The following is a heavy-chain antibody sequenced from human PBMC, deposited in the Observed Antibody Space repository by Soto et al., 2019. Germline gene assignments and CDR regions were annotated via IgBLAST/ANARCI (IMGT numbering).Heavy chain of an antibody. V-gene: IGHV3-7*01. CDR3: ASVGYCSGGSCHAYVFNY. CDR1: GFTLSSSW. D-gene: IGHD2-15*01. Sequence: GGFLRLSCAASGFTLSSSWMSWVRQAPGKGLEWVANINQDGSEKYYVDSTKGRFTISRDNAKNSLYPQMSSLRAEDTAVYYCASVGYCSGGSCHAYVFNYWGQGTLVTVSS. J-gene: IGHJ4*02. CDR2: INQDGSEK.